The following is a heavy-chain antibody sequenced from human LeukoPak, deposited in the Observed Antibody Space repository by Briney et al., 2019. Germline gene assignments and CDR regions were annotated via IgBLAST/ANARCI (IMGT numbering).Heavy chain of an antibody. CDR2: INQDGSGK. V-gene: IGHV3-7*01. CDR1: GFTFSSHW. Sequence: GGSLRLSCAASGFTFSSHWMSWVRQAPGKGLEWVANINQDGSGKNYVDSVKGRFTISRDNARNSLYLQMNSLRADDTAAYYCTRGHDWGQGTLVTVSS. CDR3: TRGHD. J-gene: IGHJ4*02.